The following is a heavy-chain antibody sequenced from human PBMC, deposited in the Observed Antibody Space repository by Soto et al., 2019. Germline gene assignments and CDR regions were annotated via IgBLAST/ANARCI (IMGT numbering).Heavy chain of an antibody. CDR2: ISTKSVNI. D-gene: IGHD4-17*01. CDR1: GFSFSSYS. J-gene: IGHJ6*03. V-gene: IGHV3-48*01. Sequence: EVHLVESGGDLVQPGGSLRLSCAASGFSFSSYSMNWVRQAPGKGLAWVSYISTKSVNIYYADSVKGRFTISRDNAERSLYLQMDSLRAEDTAVYYCTRDTPYGDYGTNYYYYMDVWGKGTTVTVSS. CDR3: TRDTPYGDYGTNYYYYMDV.